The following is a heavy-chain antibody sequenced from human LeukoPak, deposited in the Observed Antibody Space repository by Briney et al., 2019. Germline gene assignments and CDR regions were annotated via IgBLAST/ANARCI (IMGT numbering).Heavy chain of an antibody. CDR3: AKAQKFIADSIDY. Sequence: GGSLRLSCAASGFTFSSYEMNWVRQAPGKGLEWVAFIRYDGSNKYYADSVKGRFTISRDNSKNTLYLQMNSLRAEDTAVYYCAKAQKFIADSIDYWGQGTLVTVSS. J-gene: IGHJ4*02. V-gene: IGHV3-30*02. CDR1: GFTFSSYE. D-gene: IGHD6-13*01. CDR2: IRYDGSNK.